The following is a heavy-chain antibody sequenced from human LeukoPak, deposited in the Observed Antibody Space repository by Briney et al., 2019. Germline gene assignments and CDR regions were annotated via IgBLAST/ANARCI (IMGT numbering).Heavy chain of an antibody. CDR3: ARGVECSSTSCYTGVGLYYFDY. Sequence: SETLSLTCTVSGGSISSGDYYWSWIRQPPGKGLEWIGYIYYSGSTYYNPSLKSRVTISVDTSKNQFSLKLSSVTAADTAVYYCARGVECSSTSCYTGVGLYYFDYWGQGTLVTVSS. J-gene: IGHJ4*02. CDR1: GGSISSGDYY. D-gene: IGHD2-2*02. V-gene: IGHV4-30-4*08. CDR2: IYYSGST.